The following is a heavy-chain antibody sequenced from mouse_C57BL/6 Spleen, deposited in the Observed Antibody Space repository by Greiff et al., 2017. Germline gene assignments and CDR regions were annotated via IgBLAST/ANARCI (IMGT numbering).Heavy chain of an antibody. J-gene: IGHJ4*01. CDR3: ARATPNTNYAMDD. CDR2: ISSGGDYI. V-gene: IGHV5S21*01. CDR1: GFTFSSYA. Sequence: EVQLVESGEGLVKPGGSLKLSCAASGFTFSSYAMSWVRQTPEKRLEWVAYISSGGDYIYYADTVTGRITIYRDNARNTLYLQMSSLKSEDTAIYYGARATPNTNYAMDDWGPGTSVTVSS. D-gene: IGHD5-2*01.